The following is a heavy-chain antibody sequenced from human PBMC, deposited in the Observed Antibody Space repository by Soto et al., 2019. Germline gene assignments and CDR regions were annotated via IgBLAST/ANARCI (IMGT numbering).Heavy chain of an antibody. J-gene: IGHJ4*02. CDR1: GFTFDDYA. V-gene: IGHV3-9*01. Sequence: QPGGSLRLSCAASGFTFDDYAMHWVRQAPGKGLEWVSGISWNSGSIGYADSVKGRFTISRDNAKNSLYLQMNSLRAEDTAVYYCAKSGWLQFPGLYYFDYWGQGTLVTVSS. D-gene: IGHD5-12*01. CDR3: AKSGWLQFPGLYYFDY. CDR2: ISWNSGSI.